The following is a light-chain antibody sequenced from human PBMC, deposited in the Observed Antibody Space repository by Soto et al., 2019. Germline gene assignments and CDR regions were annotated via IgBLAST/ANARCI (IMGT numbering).Light chain of an antibody. CDR1: SSDVGGYNY. Sequence: SALTQPASVSGSPGQSITISCTGTSSDVGGYNYVSWYQQHPGKAPKLMIYEVSNRPSGVSNRFSGSKSGNTASLTISGLQAGDEADYYCSSYTSSSTLEVFGTGTKVTVL. CDR3: SSYTSSSTLEV. J-gene: IGLJ1*01. CDR2: EVS. V-gene: IGLV2-14*01.